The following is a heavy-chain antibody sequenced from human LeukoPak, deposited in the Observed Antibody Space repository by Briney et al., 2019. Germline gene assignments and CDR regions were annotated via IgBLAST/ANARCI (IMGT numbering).Heavy chain of an antibody. CDR1: GFTFSSYG. CDR2: IWYDGSNK. Sequence: PGRSLRLSCAASGFTFSSYGMHWVRRAPGKGLEWVAVIWYDGSNKYYADSVKGRFTISRDNSKNTLYLQMNSLRAEDTAVYYCAGGDCSSTSCSSFDYWGQGTLVTVSS. CDR3: AGGDCSSTSCSSFDY. D-gene: IGHD2-2*01. V-gene: IGHV3-33*01. J-gene: IGHJ4*02.